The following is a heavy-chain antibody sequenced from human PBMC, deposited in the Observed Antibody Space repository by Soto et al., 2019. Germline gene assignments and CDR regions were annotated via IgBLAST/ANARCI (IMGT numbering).Heavy chain of an antibody. J-gene: IGHJ6*02. CDR2: IIPIFGTA. V-gene: IGHV1-69*06. CDR1: GGTFSSYA. CDR3: ARPVEVGAYYYYGMDV. D-gene: IGHD1-26*01. Sequence: WASVKVSCKASGGTFSSYAISWVRQAPGQGLEWMGGIIPIFGTANYAQKFQGRVTITADKSTSTAYMELSSLRSEDTAVYYCARPVEVGAYYYYGMDVWGQGTTVTVSS.